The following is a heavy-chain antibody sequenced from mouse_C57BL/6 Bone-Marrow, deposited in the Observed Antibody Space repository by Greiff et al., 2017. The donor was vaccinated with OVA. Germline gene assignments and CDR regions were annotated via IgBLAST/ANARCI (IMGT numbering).Heavy chain of an antibody. Sequence: EVQLQQSGAELVRPGASVKLSCTASGFNIKDDYMHWVKQRPEQGLEWIGWIDPENGDTEYASKFQGKATITADTSSNTAYLQLSSLTSEDTAVYYCTGWLLSAYWGQGTLVTVSA. CDR2: IDPENGDT. CDR3: TGWLLSAY. V-gene: IGHV14-4*01. J-gene: IGHJ3*01. D-gene: IGHD2-3*01. CDR1: GFNIKDDY.